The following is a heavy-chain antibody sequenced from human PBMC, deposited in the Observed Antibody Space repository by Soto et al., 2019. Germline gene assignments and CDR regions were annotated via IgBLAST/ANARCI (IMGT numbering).Heavy chain of an antibody. CDR1: GGSISSSSYY. Sequence: SLTCTVSGGSISSSSYYWSWIRQHPGKGLEWIGYIYYGGSTYYNPSLTSRATISGDTSKNQFSLKLSSVTAADTAVYYCARGGYYYENSGQNAYDYWGQGILVTVSS. V-gene: IGHV4-31*02. J-gene: IGHJ4*01. D-gene: IGHD3-22*01. CDR3: ARGGYYYENSGQNAYDY. CDR2: IYYGGST.